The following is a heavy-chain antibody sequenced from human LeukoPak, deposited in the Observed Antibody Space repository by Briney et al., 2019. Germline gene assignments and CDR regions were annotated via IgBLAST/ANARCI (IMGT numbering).Heavy chain of an antibody. V-gene: IGHV3-74*01. Sequence: PGGSLRLSCAASGFTFSSYWMHWVRQAPGKGLVWVSRINSDGSSTSYADSEKGRFTISRDNAKNTLYLQMNSLRAEDTAVYYCARGPLWFGELSFDIWGQGTMVTVSS. CDR1: GFTFSSYW. J-gene: IGHJ3*02. CDR2: INSDGSST. CDR3: ARGPLWFGELSFDI. D-gene: IGHD3-10*01.